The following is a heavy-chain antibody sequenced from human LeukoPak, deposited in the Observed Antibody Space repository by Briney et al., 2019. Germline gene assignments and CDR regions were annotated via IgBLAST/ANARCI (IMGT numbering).Heavy chain of an antibody. CDR1: GFTFSSYS. J-gene: IGHJ6*03. Sequence: GGSLRLSCAASGFTFSSYSMNWVRQAPGKGLEWVSYISSSTSTIYYADSVKGRFTISRDNAKKSVYLQMNSLRAEDTAVYYCAREYCGGTSCPKPYYYYYYMDVWGKGTTVTVSS. CDR3: AREYCGGTSCPKPYYYYYYMDV. CDR2: ISSSTSTI. V-gene: IGHV3-48*01. D-gene: IGHD2-2*01.